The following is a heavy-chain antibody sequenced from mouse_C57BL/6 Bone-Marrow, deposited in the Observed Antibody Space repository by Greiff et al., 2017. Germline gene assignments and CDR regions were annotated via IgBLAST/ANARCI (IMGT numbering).Heavy chain of an antibody. V-gene: IGHV1-82*01. D-gene: IGHD1-1*01. Sequence: LVESGPELVKPGASVKISCKASGYAFSSSWMNWVKQRPGKGLEWIGRIYPGDGDTNYNGKFKGKATLTADKSSSTAYMQLSSLTSEDSAVYFCASYYGSSPYYFDYWGQGTTLTVSS. CDR1: GYAFSSSW. J-gene: IGHJ2*01. CDR2: IYPGDGDT. CDR3: ASYYGSSPYYFDY.